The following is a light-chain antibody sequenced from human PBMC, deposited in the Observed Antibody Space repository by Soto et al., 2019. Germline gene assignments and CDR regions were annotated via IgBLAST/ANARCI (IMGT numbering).Light chain of an antibody. CDR3: QSYASSLSGYV. CDR1: SSNIGAGYE. V-gene: IGLV1-40*01. J-gene: IGLJ1*01. CDR2: ENN. Sequence: QSVLTQPPSVSEAPGQRVTISCTGSSSNIGAGYEAHWYQQVPGTAPKLLIYENNNRPSGVPDRFSGSKSGTSASLAITGLQAEDEADYYCQSYASSLSGYVFGTGTKVTVL.